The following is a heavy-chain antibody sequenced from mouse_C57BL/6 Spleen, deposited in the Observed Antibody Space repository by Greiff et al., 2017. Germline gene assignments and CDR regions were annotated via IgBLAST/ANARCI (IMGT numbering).Heavy chain of an antibody. D-gene: IGHD2-4*01. CDR2: IYPGSGNT. V-gene: IGHV1-76*01. CDR1: GYTFTDYY. CDR3: SRCDYDVYYYAMDY. J-gene: IGHJ4*01. Sequence: QVQLQQSGAELVRPGASVKLSCKASGYTFTDYYINWVKQRPGQGLEWIARIYPGSGNTYYNEKFKGNATLTAEKSSSTAYMQLSSLTSEDSAVYFCSRCDYDVYYYAMDYWGQGTSVTVSS.